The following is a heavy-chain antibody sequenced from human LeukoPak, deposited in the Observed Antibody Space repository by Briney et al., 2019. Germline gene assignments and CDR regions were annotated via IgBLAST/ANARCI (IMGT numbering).Heavy chain of an antibody. V-gene: IGHV4-31*03. CDR3: ASLYSSSSFSDY. J-gene: IGHJ4*02. D-gene: IGHD6-6*01. Sequence: SETLSLTCTVSGGSISSGGYYWSWIRQHPGKGLEWIGYIYYSGSTYYNPSLKSRVTISVDTSKNQFSLKLSSVTAADTAVYYCASLYSSSSFSDYWGQGTLVTVSS. CDR1: GGSISSGGYY. CDR2: IYYSGST.